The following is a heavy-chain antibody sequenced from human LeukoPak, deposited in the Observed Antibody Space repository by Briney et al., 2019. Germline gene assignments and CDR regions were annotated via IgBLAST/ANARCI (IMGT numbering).Heavy chain of an antibody. CDR1: GFTFSSYA. D-gene: IGHD6-13*01. CDR2: ISGSGGST. V-gene: IGHV3-23*01. J-gene: IGHJ4*02. Sequence: GGSLRLSCAASGFTFSSYAMSWVRQAPGKGLEWVSAISGSGGSTYYADSVKGRFTISRDNSKNTLYLQMNSLRAEDTAVHYCAKQKPYSSSWLYFDYWGQGTLVTVSS. CDR3: AKQKPYSSSWLYFDY.